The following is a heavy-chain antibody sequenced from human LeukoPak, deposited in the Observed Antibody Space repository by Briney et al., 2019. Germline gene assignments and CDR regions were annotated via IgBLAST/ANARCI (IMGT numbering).Heavy chain of an antibody. J-gene: IGHJ4*02. D-gene: IGHD6-13*01. V-gene: IGHV4-59*01. CDR2: IYYSGST. Sequence: SETLSLTCTVSGGSISSYYWSWIPQPPGKGLEWIGYIYYSGSTNYNPSLKSRVAISVDTSKNQFSLKLSSVTAADTAVYYCASGDRVAAAGAFDYWGQGTLVTVSS. CDR3: ASGDRVAAAGAFDY. CDR1: GGSISSYY.